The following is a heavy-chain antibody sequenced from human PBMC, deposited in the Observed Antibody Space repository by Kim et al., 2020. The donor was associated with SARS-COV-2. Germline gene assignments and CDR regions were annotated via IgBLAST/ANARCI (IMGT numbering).Heavy chain of an antibody. J-gene: IGHJ4*02. Sequence: GGSLRLSCAASGFTFSSYSMNWVRQAPGKGLEWVSSISSSSTYIYYADSVKGRFTISRDNAKNSLYLQMSSLRAEDTAVYYCARDMGSSVIDGRTDYWGQGTLVTVSS. CDR1: GFTFSSYS. V-gene: IGHV3-21*01. D-gene: IGHD2-21*01. CDR3: ARDMGSSVIDGRTDY. CDR2: ISSSSTYI.